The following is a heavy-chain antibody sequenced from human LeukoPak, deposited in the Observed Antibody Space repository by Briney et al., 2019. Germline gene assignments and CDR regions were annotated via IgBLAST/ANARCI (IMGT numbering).Heavy chain of an antibody. V-gene: IGHV1-18*01. CDR3: ARAVYSRVVAGLDY. J-gene: IGHJ4*02. CDR2: ISAYNGNT. D-gene: IGHD1-26*01. Sequence: GASVKVSCKTSGYIFTNYGINWLRQAPGQGLEWMGWISAYNGNTKYTQKLQDRVTMTTDSSTSTAYMELKTLRSNDTAGYFCARAVYSRVVAGLDYWGQGTLVIVSS. CDR1: GYIFTNYG.